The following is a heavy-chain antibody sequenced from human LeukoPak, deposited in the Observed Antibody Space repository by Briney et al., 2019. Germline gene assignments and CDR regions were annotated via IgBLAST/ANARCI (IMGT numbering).Heavy chain of an antibody. Sequence: ASVKVSCEASGYSFTSYAISWVRQAPGQGLEWMGWISTYNGNTDYAQKFQGRVTMTTDTSMSTTYMELRSLRSDDTAVYYCARGGSRLATYGTFDIWGQGTMVTVSS. J-gene: IGHJ3*02. CDR2: ISTYNGNT. CDR1: GYSFTSYA. CDR3: ARGGSRLATYGTFDI. D-gene: IGHD1-26*01. V-gene: IGHV1-18*01.